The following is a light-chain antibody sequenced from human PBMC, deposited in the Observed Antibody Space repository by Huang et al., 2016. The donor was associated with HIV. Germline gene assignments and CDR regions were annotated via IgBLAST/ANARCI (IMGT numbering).Light chain of an antibody. CDR2: GAS. V-gene: IGKV3-20*01. Sequence: IVLTQTPGTLSLSPGESATLSCRARQSVTDSYLAWYQHRPGQAPRLLIYGASSRATGVPDRFSGSGSGTDFTLTITRLEPEDFGVYYCQQYSDSPFTFGGGTKVEIK. J-gene: IGKJ4*01. CDR3: QQYSDSPFT. CDR1: QSVTDSY.